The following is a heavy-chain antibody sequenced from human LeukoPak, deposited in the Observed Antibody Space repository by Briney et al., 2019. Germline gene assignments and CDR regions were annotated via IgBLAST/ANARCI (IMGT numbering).Heavy chain of an antibody. D-gene: IGHD6-25*01. CDR1: GFTFDDYA. V-gene: IGHV3-9*01. J-gene: IGHJ6*03. CDR2: ISWNSGSI. Sequence: GGSLRLSCAASGFTFDDYAMHWVRQAPGKGLEWVSGISWNSGSIGYADSVKGRFTISRDNAKNSLYLQMNSLRTEDTGLYYCAKSGYYYYMDVWGKGTTVTVSS. CDR3: AKSGYYYYMDV.